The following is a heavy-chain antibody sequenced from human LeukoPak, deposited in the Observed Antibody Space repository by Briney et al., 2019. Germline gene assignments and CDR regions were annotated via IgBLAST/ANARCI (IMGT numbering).Heavy chain of an antibody. CDR3: ARSGIVGATSYFQH. CDR1: GYSISSGYY. D-gene: IGHD1-26*01. Sequence: SETLSLTCTVSGYSISSGYYWGWIRQPPGKGLEWIGSIYHSGSTYYNPSLKSRVTISVDTSKNQFSLKLSSVTAADTAVYYCARSGIVGATSYFQHWGQGTLVTVSS. V-gene: IGHV4-38-2*02. CDR2: IYHSGST. J-gene: IGHJ1*01.